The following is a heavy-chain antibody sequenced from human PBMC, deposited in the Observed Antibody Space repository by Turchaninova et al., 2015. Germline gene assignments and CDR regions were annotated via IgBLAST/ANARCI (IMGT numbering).Heavy chain of an antibody. D-gene: IGHD5-18*01. Sequence: QVQLVESGGGLVKPGGSLRLSCAASGSTFSDYYMRWIRPAPGRGLGGVSYISSRINETKVADPEKWRFTITRDNARNSLFLQMNGRRAADTAVYYCASVGDTAMVPDYWGQGTLVTVSS. CDR3: ASVGDTAMVPDY. CDR2: ISSRINET. J-gene: IGHJ4*02. V-gene: IGHV3-11*06. CDR1: GSTFSDYY.